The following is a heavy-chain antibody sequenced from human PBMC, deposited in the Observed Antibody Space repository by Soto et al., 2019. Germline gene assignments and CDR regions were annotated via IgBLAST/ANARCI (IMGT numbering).Heavy chain of an antibody. V-gene: IGHV4-4*07. CDR3: ARGFYDFWSGYIHYSYYGIDV. J-gene: IGHJ6*01. Sequence: SETLSLTCTVSGGSISSYYWSWIRQPAGKGLEWIGRIYTSGSTNYNPSLKSRVTMSVDTSKNQFSLKLSSVTAADTAVYYCARGFYDFWSGYIHYSYYGIDVWGQGTTVT. D-gene: IGHD3-3*01. CDR2: IYTSGST. CDR1: GGSISSYY.